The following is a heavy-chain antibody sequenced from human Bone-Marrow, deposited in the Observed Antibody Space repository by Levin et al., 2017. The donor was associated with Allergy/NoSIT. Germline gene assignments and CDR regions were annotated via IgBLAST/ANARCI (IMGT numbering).Heavy chain of an antibody. CDR1: GFTFSSYE. CDR3: ARVHHSFYYFMDV. J-gene: IGHJ6*03. V-gene: IGHV3-48*03. CDR2: ISSSGRTI. Sequence: GGSLRLSCAASGFTFSSYEMNWVRQAPGKGLEWVSYISSSGRTIHYADSVKGRFTISRDNAKNSLYLVLNSLRAEDTAIYFCARVHHSFYYFMDVWGKGTTVTVSS.